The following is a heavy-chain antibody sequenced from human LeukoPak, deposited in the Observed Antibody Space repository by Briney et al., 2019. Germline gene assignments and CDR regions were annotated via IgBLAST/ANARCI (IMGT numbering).Heavy chain of an antibody. V-gene: IGHV3-33*01. J-gene: IGHJ4*02. CDR2: IWYDGSNK. Sequence: GGSLRLSCAASGFTFSSYGMHWVRQAPGKGLEWVAVIWYDGSNKYYADSVKGRFTISRDNSKNTQYLQMNSLRAEHTAVYYCARGRSTVTTGEALGYWGQGTLVTVSS. CDR1: GFTFSSYG. CDR3: ARGRSTVTTGEALGY. D-gene: IGHD4-17*01.